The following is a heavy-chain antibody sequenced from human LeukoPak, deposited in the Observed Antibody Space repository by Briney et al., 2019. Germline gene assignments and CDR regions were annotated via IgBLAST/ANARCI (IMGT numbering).Heavy chain of an antibody. CDR2: ISSSSSTI. V-gene: IGHV3-48*01. D-gene: IGHD3-22*01. Sequence: GGSLRLSCAASGFTFSSYSMNWVRQAPGKGLEWVSYISSSSSTIYYADSVKGRFTISRDNAKNSLYLQMNSLRAEDTAVYYCASQNYYDSSGYYEVFDYWGQGTLVTVSS. CDR1: GFTFSSYS. CDR3: ASQNYYDSSGYYEVFDY. J-gene: IGHJ4*02.